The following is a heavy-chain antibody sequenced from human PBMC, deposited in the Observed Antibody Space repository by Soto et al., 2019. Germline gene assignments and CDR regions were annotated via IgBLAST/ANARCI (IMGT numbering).Heavy chain of an antibody. V-gene: IGHV1-69*13. CDR2: IIPIFGTA. D-gene: IGHD3-10*01. CDR1: GGSLSRYA. CDR3: ARSITSVVLDWFDP. J-gene: IGHJ5*02. Sequence: SVKVSCKASGGSLSRYAISWVRQAPGQGLEWMGGIIPIFGTANYAQKFQGRVTITADGSTSTVYMELSSLRSEDTAVFYCARSITSVVLDWFDPWGQGTLVTVSS.